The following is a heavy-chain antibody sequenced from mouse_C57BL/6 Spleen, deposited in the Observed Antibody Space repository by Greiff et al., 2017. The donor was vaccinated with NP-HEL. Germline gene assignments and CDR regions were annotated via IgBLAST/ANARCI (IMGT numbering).Heavy chain of an antibody. CDR2: INPSSGYT. V-gene: IGHV1-7*01. D-gene: IGHD1-1*01. Sequence: QVPLPPSFSELAKPGASVKLSCKASGYTFTSYWMHWVKQRPGQGLEWIGYINPSSGYTKYNQKFKDKATLTADKSSSTAYMQLSSLTYEDSAVYYCARPTVVATDFDYWGQGTTLTVSS. CDR3: ARPTVVATDFDY. CDR1: GYTFTSYW. J-gene: IGHJ2*01.